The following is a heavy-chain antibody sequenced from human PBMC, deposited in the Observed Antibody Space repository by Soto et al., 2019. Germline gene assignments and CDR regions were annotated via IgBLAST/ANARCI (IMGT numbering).Heavy chain of an antibody. D-gene: IGHD6-13*01. CDR2: IYYSGST. J-gene: IGHJ6*02. Sequence: SETLSLTCTVSGGSISSSSYYWGWIRQPPGKGLEWIGSIYYSGSTYYNPSLKSRVTISVDTSKNQFSLKLSSVTAADMAVYYCASIAAATGVYYYYGMDVWGQGTTVTVSS. CDR1: GGSISSSSYY. CDR3: ASIAAATGVYYYYGMDV. V-gene: IGHV4-39*01.